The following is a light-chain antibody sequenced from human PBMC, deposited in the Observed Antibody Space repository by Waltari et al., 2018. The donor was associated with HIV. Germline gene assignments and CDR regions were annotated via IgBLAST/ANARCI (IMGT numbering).Light chain of an antibody. V-gene: IGLV2-8*01. CDR1: SSDLGGYNS. CDR2: EVN. J-gene: IGLJ3*02. CDR3: SSYAGSNSWV. Sequence: QSALTQPPSASGSPGQSVTISCTGTSSDLGGYNSVSWYQQYPGKAPKVMIHEVNKRPSGVPDRFSGSKSGNTASLTVSGLQAEDEAYYYCSSYAGSNSWVFGGGTKLTVL.